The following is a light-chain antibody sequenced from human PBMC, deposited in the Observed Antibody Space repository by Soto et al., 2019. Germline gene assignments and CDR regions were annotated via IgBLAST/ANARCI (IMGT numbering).Light chain of an antibody. CDR3: MIWHSSAFV. V-gene: IGLV5-45*01. CDR1: SGINVGTYR. CDR2: YKSDSDK. Sequence: QLLLTQRASLSASPGASASLTCTLHSGINVGTYRIYWYQQKPGSPPQYLLRYKSDSDKQQGSGVPSRFSGSKDASANAGILLISGLQSEDEADYYCMIWHSSAFVFGTGTKLTVL. J-gene: IGLJ1*01.